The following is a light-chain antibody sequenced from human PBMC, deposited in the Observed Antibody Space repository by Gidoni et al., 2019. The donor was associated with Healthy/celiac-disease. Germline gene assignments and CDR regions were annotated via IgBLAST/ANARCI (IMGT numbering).Light chain of an antibody. Sequence: QSALTQPASVSGSPGQSITISCTGTSSDVGRYNLVSWYQQHPGKAPKLMTHEGSKRPSGVSNRFSGSKSGNTASLTISGLQAEDEADYYCCSYAGSSTFGVFGGGTKLTVL. J-gene: IGLJ2*01. CDR3: CSYAGSSTFGV. V-gene: IGLV2-23*03. CDR1: SSDVGRYNL. CDR2: EGS.